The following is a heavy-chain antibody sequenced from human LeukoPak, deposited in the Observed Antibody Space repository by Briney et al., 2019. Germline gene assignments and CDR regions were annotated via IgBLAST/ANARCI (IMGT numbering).Heavy chain of an antibody. CDR3: ARSETGEWLPVDS. J-gene: IGHJ4*02. D-gene: IGHD3-16*01. CDR2: INYSGST. Sequence: SETLSLTCTVSGVSVTRGSYYWSWIRQPPGKGLEWIGYINYSGSTNYNPSLKSRVSISIDTSKNQFSLKLSSVTAADTAVYYCARSETGEWLPVDSWGQGTLVTVSS. CDR1: GVSVTRGSYY. V-gene: IGHV4-61*01.